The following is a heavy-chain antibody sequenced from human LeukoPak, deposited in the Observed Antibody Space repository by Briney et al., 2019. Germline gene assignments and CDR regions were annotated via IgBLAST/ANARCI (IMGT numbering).Heavy chain of an antibody. Sequence: ASVKVSCKASGYTFTSYDINWVRQATGQGLEWMGWMNPNSGNIGYAQKFQGRVTMTRNTSISTAYMELSSLRSEDTAVYYCARGHKNRALLRFGELKAYYYYYMDVWGKGTTVTISS. CDR2: MNPNSGNI. J-gene: IGHJ6*03. V-gene: IGHV1-8*01. D-gene: IGHD3-10*01. CDR3: ARGHKNRALLRFGELKAYYYYYMDV. CDR1: GYTFTSYD.